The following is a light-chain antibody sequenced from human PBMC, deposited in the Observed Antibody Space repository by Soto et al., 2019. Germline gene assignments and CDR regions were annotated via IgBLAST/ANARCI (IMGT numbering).Light chain of an antibody. V-gene: IGKV1-5*01. CDR2: AAS. CDR3: QQYNSYSRT. Sequence: VHMTQSPSTLSASVGNRVTVTCRASQSINTWLAWYQQKPGKAPELLIYAASTLQSGVPSRFGGSGSGTEFTLTISSLQPDDFATYYCQQYNSYSRTFGQGTKVDI. J-gene: IGKJ1*01. CDR1: QSINTW.